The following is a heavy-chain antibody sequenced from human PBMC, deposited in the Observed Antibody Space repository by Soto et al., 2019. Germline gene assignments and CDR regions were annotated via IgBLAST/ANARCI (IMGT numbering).Heavy chain of an antibody. CDR3: ARRRTERHNWFDP. Sequence: QVQLQESGPGLVRPSETLSLTCTVSGASFTSYYWSWIRQPPGKGLEWIGYIYYGETTNYNPSLKIRVTISRDTSKNQVFLKLTSVTAADTAVYYCARRRTERHNWFDPWGQGTLVTVSS. D-gene: IGHD1-1*01. V-gene: IGHV4-59*01. J-gene: IGHJ5*02. CDR2: IYYGETT. CDR1: GASFTSYY.